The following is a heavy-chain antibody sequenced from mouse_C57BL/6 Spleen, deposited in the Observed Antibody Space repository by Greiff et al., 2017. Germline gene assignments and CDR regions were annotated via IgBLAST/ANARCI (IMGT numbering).Heavy chain of an antibody. Sequence: EVMLVESGGGLVKPGGSLKLSCAASGFTFSDYGMHWVRQAPERGLEWVAYISSGSSTIYYADTVKGRFTISRDNAKNTLFLQMTSLRSEDTAMYYCARSGTELYYAMDYWGQGTSVTVSS. D-gene: IGHD4-1*01. CDR1: GFTFSDYG. CDR2: ISSGSSTI. V-gene: IGHV5-17*01. J-gene: IGHJ4*01. CDR3: ARSGTELYYAMDY.